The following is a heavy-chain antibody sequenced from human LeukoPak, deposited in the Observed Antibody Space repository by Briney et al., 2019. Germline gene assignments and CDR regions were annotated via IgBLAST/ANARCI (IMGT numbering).Heavy chain of an antibody. CDR1: GFTFSDYY. Sequence: KTGGSLRLSCAASGFTFSDYYMCWIRQAPGKGLEWVSYISSSSSYTNYADSVKGRFTISRDNAKNSLYLQMNSLRAEDTAVYYCARGSRRGYSYGYEVLDYWGQGTLVTVSS. CDR2: ISSSSSYT. J-gene: IGHJ4*02. CDR3: ARGSRRGYSYGYEVLDY. D-gene: IGHD5-18*01. V-gene: IGHV3-11*06.